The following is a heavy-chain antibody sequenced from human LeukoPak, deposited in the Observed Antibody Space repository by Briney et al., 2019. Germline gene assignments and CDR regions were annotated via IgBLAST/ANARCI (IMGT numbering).Heavy chain of an antibody. J-gene: IGHJ4*02. CDR2: IYPGDAAT. CDR3: ASHLLFGETALDY. CDR1: GYSITSYW. V-gene: IGHV5-51*01. Sequence: GASLKISCKGSGYSITSYWIGWVRQMPGKGLEWMGIIYPGDAATRYSPSCQGQVTISADKSISTAYLRWSSLKASDTAMYYCASHLLFGETALDYWGQGTLVTVSS. D-gene: IGHD3-10*02.